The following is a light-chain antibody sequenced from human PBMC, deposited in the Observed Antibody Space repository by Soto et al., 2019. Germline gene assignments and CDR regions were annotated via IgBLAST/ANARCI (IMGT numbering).Light chain of an antibody. CDR1: SSDVGAYQF. CDR2: EVN. Sequence: QSVLTQPASVSGSPGQSITISCTGTSSDVGAYQFVSWYQHLAGKAPVLIIYEVNNRLSGVSGRFSGYKSGNTAFLTISGLQAEDEDDYFCISYTASSPVVFGGGTKLTVL. V-gene: IGLV2-14*01. CDR3: ISYTASSPVV. J-gene: IGLJ2*01.